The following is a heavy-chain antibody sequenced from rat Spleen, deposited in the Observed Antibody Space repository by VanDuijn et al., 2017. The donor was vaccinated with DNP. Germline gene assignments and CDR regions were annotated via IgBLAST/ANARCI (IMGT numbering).Heavy chain of an antibody. CDR2: RGSGGST. V-gene: IGHV2-45*01. Sequence: QVQLMESGPGLVQPSETLSLTCTVSGFSLTNYNVHWVRQPPGKGLEWMGVRGSGGSTHYNPALESRLSISRDTFKSQVLLKMNSLQTEDTAMYFCARSDYGEGFAYWGQGVVVTVSS. CDR1: GFSLTNYN. J-gene: IGHJ2*01. CDR3: ARSDYGEGFAY. D-gene: IGHD1-11*01.